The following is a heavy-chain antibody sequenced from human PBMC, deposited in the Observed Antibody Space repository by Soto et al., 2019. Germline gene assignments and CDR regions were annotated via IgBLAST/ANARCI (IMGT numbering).Heavy chain of an antibody. CDR2: ISGSGGST. CDR1: GFTFSSYA. J-gene: IGHJ4*02. CDR3: AKDHDYGDYVWY. V-gene: IGHV3-23*01. Sequence: GGSLRLSCAASGFTFSSYAMSWVRQAPGKGLEWVSAISGSGGSTYYADSVKGRFTISRDNSKNTLYLQMNSLRAEDTAVYYWAKDHDYGDYVWYWGQGTLVTVSS. D-gene: IGHD4-17*01.